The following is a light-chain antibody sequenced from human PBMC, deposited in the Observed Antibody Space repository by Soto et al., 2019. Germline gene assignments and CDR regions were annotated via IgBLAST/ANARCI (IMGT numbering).Light chain of an antibody. CDR2: GAS. J-gene: IGKJ2*01. Sequence: IVLTQSPGTLSLSPGERTTLSCRASQSVSSTYIAWYQQNPGQAPRLLIYGASSRATGIPDRFSGSGSGTDFTLTISRLEPEYFAVYFCQQYGRSPPFTFGQGTKVEIK. CDR3: QQYGRSPPFT. CDR1: QSVSSTY. V-gene: IGKV3-20*01.